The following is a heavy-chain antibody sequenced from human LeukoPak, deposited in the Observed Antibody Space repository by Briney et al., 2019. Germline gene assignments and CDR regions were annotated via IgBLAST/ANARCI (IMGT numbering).Heavy chain of an antibody. D-gene: IGHD3-10*01. Sequence: GGSLRLSCAASGFTFSTYGMHWVRQAPGKGLEWVALISHDRSDKYYADSVKGRFTISRDNSKNTLSLQMNSLRAEDTAVYYCANENYFGSGSYPDYWGQGTLVTVSS. CDR2: ISHDRSDK. J-gene: IGHJ4*02. CDR3: ANENYFGSGSYPDY. V-gene: IGHV3-30*18. CDR1: GFTFSTYG.